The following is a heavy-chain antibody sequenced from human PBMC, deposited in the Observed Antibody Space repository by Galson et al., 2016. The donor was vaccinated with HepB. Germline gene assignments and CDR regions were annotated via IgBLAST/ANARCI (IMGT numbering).Heavy chain of an antibody. J-gene: IGHJ4*02. CDR3: AKGDYYDSSGLNY. D-gene: IGHD3-22*01. CDR2: IYSGGRT. CDR1: GFTVNNNF. V-gene: IGHV3-53*01. Sequence: SLRLSCAASGFTVNNNFMSWVRQAPGMGLKWVSVIYSGGRTFYADSVKGRFTISRDNSKNTLYLQMNSLRAEDTAVYYCAKGDYYDSSGLNYWGQGTLVTVSS.